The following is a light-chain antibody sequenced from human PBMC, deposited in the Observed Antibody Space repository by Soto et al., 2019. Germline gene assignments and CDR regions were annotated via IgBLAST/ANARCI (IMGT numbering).Light chain of an antibody. CDR1: QSVSSY. CDR3: QQRSNWPPIT. V-gene: IGKV3-11*01. Sequence: EIVLTQSPATLSLSPGERATLSCRASQSVSSYLAWYQQKPGQAPRLLIYDASNRATGIPARLSGSGSGTDFTLTISSLEPEDFAVYYCQQRSNWPPITFGQGTRLE. CDR2: DAS. J-gene: IGKJ5*01.